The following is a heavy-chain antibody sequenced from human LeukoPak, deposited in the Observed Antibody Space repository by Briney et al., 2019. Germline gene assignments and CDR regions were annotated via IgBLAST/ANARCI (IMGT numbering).Heavy chain of an antibody. CDR3: ARGGRLRLGELSCLDY. J-gene: IGHJ4*02. D-gene: IGHD3-16*02. V-gene: IGHV4-34*01. CDR2: INHSGST. CDR1: GGSFSGYY. Sequence: PSETLSLTCAVYGGSFSGYYCSWIRQPPGKGLEWIGEINHSGSTNYNPSLKSRVTISVDTSKNQFSLKLSSVTAADTAVYYCARGGRLRLGELSCLDYWGQGTLVTVSS.